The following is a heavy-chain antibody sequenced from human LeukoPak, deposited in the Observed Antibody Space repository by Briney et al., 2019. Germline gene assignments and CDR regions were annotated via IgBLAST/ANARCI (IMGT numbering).Heavy chain of an antibody. CDR3: AKELMTTVTSFDY. CDR1: GFTFSSYA. J-gene: IGHJ4*02. V-gene: IGHV3-33*06. CDR2: IWYDGSNK. D-gene: IGHD4-17*01. Sequence: GGSLRLSCAASGFTFSSYAMSWVRQAPGKGLEWVAVIWYDGSNKYYADSVKGRFTISRDNSKNTLYLQMNSLRAEDTAVYYCAKELMTTVTSFDYWGQGTLVTVSS.